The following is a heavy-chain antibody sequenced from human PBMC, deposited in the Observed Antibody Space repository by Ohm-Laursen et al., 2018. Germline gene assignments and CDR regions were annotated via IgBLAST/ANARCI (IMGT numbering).Heavy chain of an antibody. D-gene: IGHD2-2*01. V-gene: IGHV3-49*04. J-gene: IGHJ3*02. Sequence: SLRLSCAASGFTFNIYGMHWVRQAPGKGLEWVGFIRSKAYGGTTEYAASVKGRFTISRDDSKSIAYLQMNSLKTEDTAVYYCTRDPGYCSSTSCFTGAFDIWGQGTMVTVSS. CDR1: GFTFNIYG. CDR3: TRDPGYCSSTSCFTGAFDI. CDR2: IRSKAYGGTT.